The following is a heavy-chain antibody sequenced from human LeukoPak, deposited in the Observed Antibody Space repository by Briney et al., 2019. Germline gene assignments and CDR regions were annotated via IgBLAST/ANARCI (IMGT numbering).Heavy chain of an antibody. V-gene: IGHV1-18*01. Sequence: ASVKVSCKASGYTFTSHGISWVRQAPGQGLEWMGWISPYNGNTHYAQNFQGRVTMNTDTSTNTAYMDLRSLRSDDTAVYYCARWYSSSWYDWFDPWGQGTLVTVSS. J-gene: IGHJ5*02. CDR3: ARWYSSSWYDWFDP. CDR1: GYTFTSHG. CDR2: ISPYNGNT. D-gene: IGHD6-13*01.